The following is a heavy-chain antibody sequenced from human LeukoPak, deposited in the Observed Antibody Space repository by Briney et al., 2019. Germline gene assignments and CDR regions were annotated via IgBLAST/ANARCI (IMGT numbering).Heavy chain of an antibody. Sequence: SETLSLTCAVYGGSFSGYYWSWIRQPPGKGLEWIGSLYYNGPTYYNPSLKSRVTISRDTSKNQVSLKLSSVTAADTAVYYCARGSPTYYDFWSGYSGGDAFDIWGQGTMVTVSS. CDR3: ARGSPTYYDFWSGYSGGDAFDI. V-gene: IGHV4-34*01. D-gene: IGHD3-3*01. CDR1: GGSFSGYY. CDR2: LYYNGPT. J-gene: IGHJ3*02.